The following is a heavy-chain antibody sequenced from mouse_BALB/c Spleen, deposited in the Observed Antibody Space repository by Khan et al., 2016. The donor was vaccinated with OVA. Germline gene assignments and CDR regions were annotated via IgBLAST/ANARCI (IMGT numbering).Heavy chain of an antibody. V-gene: IGHV1-77*01. CDR3: AIRNDFGYTFAY. CDR1: GYTFTDYY. Sequence: QVQLQQSGAELARPGASVKLSCKASGYTFTDYYINWVKQRTGQGLEWIGEISPGSGDTYYNEKLKGKATLTADKSSTTAYMQLSSLTSEASSVYFCAIRNDFGYTFAYWGQGTLVTVSA. J-gene: IGHJ3*01. D-gene: IGHD1-2*01. CDR2: ISPGSGDT.